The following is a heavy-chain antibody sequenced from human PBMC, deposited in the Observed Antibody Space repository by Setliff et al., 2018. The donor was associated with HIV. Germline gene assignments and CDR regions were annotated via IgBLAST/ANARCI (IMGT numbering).Heavy chain of an antibody. CDR2: INPNSGGT. J-gene: IGHJ3*02. CDR3: ARDPGYKSSWYGAFDI. Sequence: ASVKVSCKASGYTFTSYAIHWVRQAPGQRLEWMGWINPNSGGTNYAQKFQGRVIMTRDTSISTAFMDLSRLRSDDTAVYYCARDPGYKSSWYGAFDIWGQGTMVTVSS. V-gene: IGHV1-2*02. D-gene: IGHD6-13*01. CDR1: GYTFTSYA.